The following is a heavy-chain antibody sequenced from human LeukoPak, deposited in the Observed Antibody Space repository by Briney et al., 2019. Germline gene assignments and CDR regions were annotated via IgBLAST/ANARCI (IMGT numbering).Heavy chain of an antibody. CDR2: ISGSGGST. Sequence: GGSLRLSCAASGFTFSSYAMSWVRQAPGKWLEWVSAISGSGGSTYYADSVKGRFTISRDNSKNTLSLQMNSLRAEDTAVYYCAKSDFTYSSSSAVGYWGQGPLVTVSS. V-gene: IGHV3-23*01. CDR3: AKSDFTYSSSSAVGY. D-gene: IGHD6-6*01. J-gene: IGHJ4*02. CDR1: GFTFSSYA.